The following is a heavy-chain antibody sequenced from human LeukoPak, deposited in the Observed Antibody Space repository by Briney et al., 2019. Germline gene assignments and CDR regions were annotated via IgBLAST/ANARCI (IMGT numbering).Heavy chain of an antibody. CDR2: INLEGSQK. CDR1: EFTFSTYW. V-gene: IGHV3-7*01. J-gene: IGHJ4*02. Sequence: GGSLRLSCAASEFTFSTYWMSWVRQAPGKGLEWVANINLEGSQKYYVDSLKGRFTISRDNANNLLYLQMNSLRAEDTAVYYCARDVDYANPRHDYWGQGTLVTVSS. CDR3: ARDVDYANPRHDY. D-gene: IGHD4/OR15-4a*01.